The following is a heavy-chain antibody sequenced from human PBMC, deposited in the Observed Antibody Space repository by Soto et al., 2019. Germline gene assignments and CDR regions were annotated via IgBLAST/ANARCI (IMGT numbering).Heavy chain of an antibody. CDR1: GGSISSSSYY. V-gene: IGHV4-39*01. J-gene: IGHJ5*02. CDR2: IYYSGST. CDR3: VNQGKRRRSSSTSGTRYVIDP. D-gene: IGHD2-2*01. Sequence: SETLSLTCTVSGGSISSSSYYWGWIRQPPGKGLEWIGSIYYSGSTYYNPSLKSRVTISVDTSKNQFSLKLSSVTAADTAVYYGVNQGKRRRSSSTSGTRYVIDPWGQGTLVTVSS.